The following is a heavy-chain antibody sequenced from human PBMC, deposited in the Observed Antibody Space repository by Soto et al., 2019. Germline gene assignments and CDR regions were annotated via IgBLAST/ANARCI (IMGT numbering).Heavy chain of an antibody. Sequence: SETLSLTCTVSGGSISSGGYYWSWIRQHPGKGLEWIGYIYYSGSTYYNPSLKSRVTISVDTSKNQFSLKLSSVTAADAAVCYCARAPYSYYYDSSGHRLDYYGMDVWGQGTKVTVSS. CDR3: ARAPYSYYYDSSGHRLDYYGMDV. CDR2: IYYSGST. J-gene: IGHJ6*02. V-gene: IGHV4-31*03. D-gene: IGHD3-22*01. CDR1: GGSISSGGYY.